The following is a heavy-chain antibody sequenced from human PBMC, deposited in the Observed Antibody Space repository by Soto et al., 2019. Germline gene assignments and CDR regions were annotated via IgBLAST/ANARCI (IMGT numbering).Heavy chain of an antibody. Sequence: QVQLQESGPGLVKPSQTLSLTCTVSGGSINSDGYYWTWIRQHPGKGLEYIGYIYYSGFTYYNPSLESRVTIPVDTSNNQFSLKLSSVTAADTAVYYCAREVRAVAGTGFDYWGQGTLVSVSS. CDR1: GGSINSDGYY. V-gene: IGHV4-31*03. CDR2: IYYSGFT. CDR3: AREVRAVAGTGFDY. D-gene: IGHD6-19*01. J-gene: IGHJ4*02.